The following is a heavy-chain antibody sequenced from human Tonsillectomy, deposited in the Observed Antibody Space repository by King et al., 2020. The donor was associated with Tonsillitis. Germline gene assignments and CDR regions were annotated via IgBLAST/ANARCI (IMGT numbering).Heavy chain of an antibody. D-gene: IGHD1-1*01. CDR3: ARGGGGALTTPDY. CDR1: GFTFSSYS. CDR2: ISSSRSYI. J-gene: IGHJ4*02. V-gene: IGHV3-21*01. Sequence: VQLVESGGGLVKPGGSLRLSCAASGFTFSSYSMNWVRQAPGKGLEWVSSISSSRSYIYYADSVKGRFTISRDNAKNSLYLQMNSLRGEETAVYYCARGGGGALTTPDYWGQGTLVTVSS.